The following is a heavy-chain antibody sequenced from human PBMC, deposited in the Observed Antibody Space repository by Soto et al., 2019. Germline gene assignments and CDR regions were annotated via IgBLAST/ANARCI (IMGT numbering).Heavy chain of an antibody. CDR3: ARAGYYDYVWGSYGLAFDY. D-gene: IGHD3-16*01. V-gene: IGHV4-30-4*01. J-gene: IGHJ4*02. Sequence: SETLSLTCTVSGGPIGSGDYYWSWIRQPPGKGLEWIGYIYYSGSTYYNPSLKSRVTISVDTSKNQFSLKLSSVTAADTAVYYCARAGYYDYVWGSYGLAFDYWGQGTLVTVSS. CDR1: GGPIGSGDYY. CDR2: IYYSGST.